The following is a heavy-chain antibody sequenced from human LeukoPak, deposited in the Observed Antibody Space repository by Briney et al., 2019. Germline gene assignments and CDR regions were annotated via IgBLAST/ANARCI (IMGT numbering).Heavy chain of an antibody. J-gene: IGHJ6*02. Sequence: GGSLRLSCAASGLTGSHNYVSWVRQAPGKGLEWVSAIHTSGDTCYADSVKGRFTISRDNSKNTLYLQMNSLRAEDTAVYYCAKESGYSYGYTYYYYGLDVWGQGTTVTVSS. V-gene: IGHV3-53*01. CDR3: AKESGYSYGYTYYYYGLDV. CDR1: GLTGSHNY. D-gene: IGHD5-18*01. CDR2: IHTSGDT.